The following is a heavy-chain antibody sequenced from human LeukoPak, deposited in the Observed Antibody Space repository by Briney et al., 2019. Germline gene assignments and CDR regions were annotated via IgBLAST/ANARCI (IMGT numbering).Heavy chain of an antibody. CDR3: AKDQQWLARGAFDY. V-gene: IGHV3-23*01. CDR1: GFTFSSYA. D-gene: IGHD6-19*01. J-gene: IGHJ4*02. CDR2: ISGSGGST. Sequence: LTGGSLRLSCAASGFTFSSYAMSWVRQAPGKGLEWVSAISGSGGSTYYADSVKGRFTISRDNSKNTLYLQMNSLRAEDTAVYYCAKDQQWLARGAFDYWGQGTLVTVSS.